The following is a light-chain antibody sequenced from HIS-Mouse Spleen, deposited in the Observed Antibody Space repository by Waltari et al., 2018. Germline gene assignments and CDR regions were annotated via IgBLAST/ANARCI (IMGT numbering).Light chain of an antibody. J-gene: IGKJ1*01. Sequence: DIQMTQSPSTLSASVGYRVTITCRASQSISSWLDWYQQKPGKAPNLLIYKASSLESGVPSRFSGSVSGTEFTLTISSLQPDDFATYYCQQYNSYSRTFGQGTKVEIK. CDR1: QSISSW. CDR3: QQYNSYSRT. V-gene: IGKV1-5*03. CDR2: KAS.